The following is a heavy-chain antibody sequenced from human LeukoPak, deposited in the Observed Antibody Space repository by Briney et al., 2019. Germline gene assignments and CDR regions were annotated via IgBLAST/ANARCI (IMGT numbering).Heavy chain of an antibody. CDR1: GFTFSTYA. CDR3: AKVNYGSGSSNNWFDP. J-gene: IGHJ5*02. V-gene: IGHV3-23*01. CDR2: ISGSGGST. D-gene: IGHD3-10*01. Sequence: GGSLRLSCAASGFTFSTYAMSWVRQAPGKGLEWVSAISGSGGSTYDADAVNGRFTISRDNSKNTLYLQMNSLRAEDTAVYYCAKVNYGSGSSNNWFDPWGQGTLVTVSS.